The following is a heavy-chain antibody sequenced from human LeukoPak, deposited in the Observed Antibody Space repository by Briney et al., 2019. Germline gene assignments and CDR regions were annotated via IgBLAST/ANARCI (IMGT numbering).Heavy chain of an antibody. CDR3: AGQKDPRPIDY. Sequence: ASVKVSCKASGYTFTAYYMHWARQAPGQGLEWMGWVNPASGGTNYAQKFEGRVTMTRDTSISTAYMELTALTSDDTAVYYCAGQKDPRPIDYWGQGTLVTVSS. CDR1: GYTFTAYY. J-gene: IGHJ4*02. V-gene: IGHV1-2*02. CDR2: VNPASGGT.